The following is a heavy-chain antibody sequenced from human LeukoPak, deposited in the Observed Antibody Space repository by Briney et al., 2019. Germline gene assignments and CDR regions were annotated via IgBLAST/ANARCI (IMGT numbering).Heavy chain of an antibody. CDR3: ARLSGWDWYFDL. D-gene: IGHD6-19*01. CDR2: IYTSGST. Sequence: PSETLSLTCTVSGGSISSYYWSWIRQPPGKGLERIGYIYTSGSTNYNPSLKSRVTISVDTSKNQFSLKLSSVTAADTAVYYCARLSGWDWYFDLRGRGTLVTVSS. J-gene: IGHJ2*01. CDR1: GGSISSYY. V-gene: IGHV4-4*09.